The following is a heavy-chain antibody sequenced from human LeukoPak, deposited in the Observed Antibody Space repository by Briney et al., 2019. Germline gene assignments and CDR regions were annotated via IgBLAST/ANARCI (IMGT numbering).Heavy chain of an antibody. Sequence: ASVKVSCKASGYTFTGYYMHWVRQAPGQGLEWMGWINPNSGGTNYAQKFQGRVTMTRDTSISTAYMELSRLRSDDTAVYYCARDVGIAATGLNYGMDVWGQGTTVTVSS. J-gene: IGHJ6*02. CDR2: INPNSGGT. CDR1: GYTFTGYY. CDR3: ARDVGIAATGLNYGMDV. V-gene: IGHV1-2*02. D-gene: IGHD6-25*01.